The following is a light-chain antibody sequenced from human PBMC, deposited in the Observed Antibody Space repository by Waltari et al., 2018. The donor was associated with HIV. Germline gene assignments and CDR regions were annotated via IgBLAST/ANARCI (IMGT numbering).Light chain of an antibody. V-gene: IGLV1-44*01. CDR1: NSYLGTNV. CDR3: ASWDDSLSGQVV. J-gene: IGLJ2*01. Sequence: QSVLTQAPSASGTPGQTVTISCSGSNSYLGTNVLDWYQHLPGTAPKLLIYNGDQRPSGVPDRFSGSKSATSASLAISGLQSDDEATYYCASWDDSLSGQVVFGGGTKLTV. CDR2: NGD.